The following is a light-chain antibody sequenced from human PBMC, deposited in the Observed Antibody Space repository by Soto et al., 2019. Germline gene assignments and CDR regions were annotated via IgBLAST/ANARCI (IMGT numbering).Light chain of an antibody. CDR1: QSISSY. V-gene: IGKV1-5*01. CDR3: QQYKSYSRT. Sequence: DIQMTQSPSSLSASVGDRVTITCRASQSISSYLNWYQQKPGKAPKLLIYDASSLQSGVTSRFSGSGSGTEFTLTISSLRPDDFATYYCQQYKSYSRTFGQGTKVDIK. J-gene: IGKJ1*01. CDR2: DAS.